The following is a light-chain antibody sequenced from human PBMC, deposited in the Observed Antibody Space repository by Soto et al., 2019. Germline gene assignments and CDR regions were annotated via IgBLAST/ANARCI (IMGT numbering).Light chain of an antibody. CDR2: AAS. Sequence: DIQMTQSPSTLSASVGDRVTITCRASQSIGTWLAWYQQKPGKAPKLLIYAASSLESVVPSRFSGSGSGTEFTLTISRLQPDDFATYDCQQYNSFTWTVRQGTKVEIK. J-gene: IGKJ1*01. CDR3: QQYNSFTWT. V-gene: IGKV1-5*03. CDR1: QSIGTW.